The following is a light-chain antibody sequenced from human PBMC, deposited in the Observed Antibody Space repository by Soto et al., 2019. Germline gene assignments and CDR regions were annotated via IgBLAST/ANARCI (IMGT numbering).Light chain of an antibody. J-gene: IGKJ4*01. CDR2: DVY. Sequence: EIVLTQSPAALSLSPWERATLSCRASQSVGNSLAWYQQKPGQAPRLLIYDVYSKPLGIPARFTGSGSGTDFTLTISGLQPEDFAVYYCQQRADWPLSFGGGTKVEIK. CDR3: QQRADWPLS. V-gene: IGKV3-11*01. CDR1: QSVGNS.